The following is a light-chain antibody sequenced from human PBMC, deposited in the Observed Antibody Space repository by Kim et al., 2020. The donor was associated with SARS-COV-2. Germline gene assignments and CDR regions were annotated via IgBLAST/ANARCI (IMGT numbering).Light chain of an antibody. CDR1: SSDVGGYNY. Sequence: QSALTQPPSASGSPGQSVTISCTGTSSDVGGYNYVSWYQQHPGKAPKLMIYEVSKRPSGVPDRFSGSKSGNTASLTVSGLQAEDEADYYCSSYTGSNNYVFGTGTKGHRP. J-gene: IGLJ1*01. CDR2: EVS. V-gene: IGLV2-8*01. CDR3: SSYTGSNNYV.